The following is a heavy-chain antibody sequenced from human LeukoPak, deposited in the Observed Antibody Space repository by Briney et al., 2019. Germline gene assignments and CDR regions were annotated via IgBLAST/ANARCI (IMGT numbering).Heavy chain of an antibody. CDR3: ARDEVRGYGYLGY. CDR2: IYSGGST. D-gene: IGHD2-2*03. J-gene: IGHJ4*02. Sequence: PGGSLRLSCAASGFTVSSNYMSWVRQAPGKGLEWVSVIYSGGSTYYADSVKGRFTISRDNSKNTLYLQMNSLRAEDTAVYYCARDEVRGYGYLGYWGQGTLVTVSS. V-gene: IGHV3-53*01. CDR1: GFTVSSNY.